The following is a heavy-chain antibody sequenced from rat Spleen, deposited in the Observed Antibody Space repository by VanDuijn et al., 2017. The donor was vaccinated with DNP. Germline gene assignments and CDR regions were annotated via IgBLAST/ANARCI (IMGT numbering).Heavy chain of an antibody. CDR3: ARSTITAISNWFAY. CDR1: GFTFNNYW. CDR2: ITSSGGNT. D-gene: IGHD1-2*01. V-gene: IGHV5-31*01. Sequence: EVQLVESGGDLVQPGRSLKLSCVASGFTFNNYWKTWIRQVPGKGLEWVASITSSGGNTYYPDSVKGRFTISRDNAKNTLYLQMNSLRSEDTATYFCARSTITAISNWFAYWGQGTLVTVSS. J-gene: IGHJ3*01.